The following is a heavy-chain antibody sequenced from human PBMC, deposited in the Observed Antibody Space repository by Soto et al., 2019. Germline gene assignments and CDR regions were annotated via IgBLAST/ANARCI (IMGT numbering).Heavy chain of an antibody. CDR3: ARGGRGGFDY. D-gene: IGHD3-16*01. Sequence: EVQLVESGGTLVQPGVSLRLSCAASGFTFSSYWMHWVRQAPGKGLVWVSRINSDGSSTNYADSVKGRFTIFRDNAKNTVYLQMNSLTAEDTAVYYGARGGRGGFDYWGQGTLVTVSS. J-gene: IGHJ4*02. CDR2: INSDGSST. CDR1: GFTFSSYW. V-gene: IGHV3-74*01.